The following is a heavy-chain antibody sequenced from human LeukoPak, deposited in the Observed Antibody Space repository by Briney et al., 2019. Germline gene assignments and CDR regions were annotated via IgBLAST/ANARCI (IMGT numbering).Heavy chain of an antibody. CDR2: IYTSGST. V-gene: IGHV4-61*02. Sequence: SETLSLTCTVSGGSISSCSYYWSWIRQPAGKGLEWIGRIYTSGSTNYNPSLKSRVTISVDTSKNQFSLKLSSVTAADTAVYYGARDYAFDIWGQGTMVTVSS. CDR1: GGSISSCSYY. J-gene: IGHJ3*02. CDR3: ARDYAFDI.